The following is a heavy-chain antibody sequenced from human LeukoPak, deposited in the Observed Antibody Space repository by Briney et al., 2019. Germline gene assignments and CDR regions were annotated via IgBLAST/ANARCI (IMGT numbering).Heavy chain of an antibody. J-gene: IGHJ4*02. V-gene: IGHV1-46*01. Sequence: ASVKVSCKTSGHTFTSYHIHWVRQAPGQGLEWMGIINPSGGSTSYAQKFQGRVTMTRDTSTSTVYMYLSSLRSEDTAVYYCARDSLYGVVDYWGQGTLVTVSS. D-gene: IGHD4-17*01. CDR1: GHTFTSYH. CDR3: ARDSLYGVVDY. CDR2: INPSGGST.